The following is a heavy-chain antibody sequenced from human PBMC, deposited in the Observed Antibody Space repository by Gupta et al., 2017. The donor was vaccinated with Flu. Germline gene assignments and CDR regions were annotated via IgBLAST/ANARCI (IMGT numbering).Heavy chain of an antibody. Sequence: FDEYAMHWVRQAPGKGLEWVSGISWGSDNIGYADSVKGRFTISRDNARNSLYLQMNSLRVEDTAFYYCARSEVGTANFDSWGQGTLVSVSS. J-gene: IGHJ4*02. V-gene: IGHV3-9*01. D-gene: IGHD1-26*01. CDR2: ISWGSDNI. CDR3: ARSEVGTANFDS. CDR1: FDEYA.